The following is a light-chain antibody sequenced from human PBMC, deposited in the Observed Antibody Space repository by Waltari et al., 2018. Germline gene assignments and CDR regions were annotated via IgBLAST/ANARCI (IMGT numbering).Light chain of an antibody. CDR1: TSDVGRYDL. CDR2: EVF. Sequence: QSALTQPASVSGTPGQSIPISCSGTTSDVGRYDLVSWYQQHPGEAPKLLICEVFKRPPDTSSRFSGAKSGSTASLTISGLQPEDEADYYCCSYAGRGTYVFGSGTKVTVL. J-gene: IGLJ1*01. V-gene: IGLV2-23*02. CDR3: CSYAGRGTYV.